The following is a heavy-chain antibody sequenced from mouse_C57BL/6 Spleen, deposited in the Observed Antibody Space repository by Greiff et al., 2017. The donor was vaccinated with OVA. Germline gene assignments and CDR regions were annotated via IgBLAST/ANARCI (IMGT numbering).Heavy chain of an antibody. D-gene: IGHD2-3*01. Sequence: EVMLVESGGGLVQPKGSLKLSCAASGFSFNTYAMNWVRQAPGKGLEWVARIRSKSNNYATYYADSVKDRFTISRDDSESMLYLQMNNLKTEDTAMYYCAYDGYSWFAYWGQGTLVTVSA. J-gene: IGHJ3*01. CDR3: AYDGYSWFAY. CDR2: IRSKSNNYAT. V-gene: IGHV10-1*01. CDR1: GFSFNTYA.